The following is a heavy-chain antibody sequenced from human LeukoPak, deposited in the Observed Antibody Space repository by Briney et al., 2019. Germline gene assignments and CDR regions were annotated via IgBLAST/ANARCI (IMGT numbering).Heavy chain of an antibody. J-gene: IGHJ4*02. D-gene: IGHD1-26*01. V-gene: IGHV3-21*01. CDR2: IRSSSSYI. Sequence: GGSLRPSCAASGFTFSSYSMNWVRRAPGKGLEWVSSIRSSSSYIYYADSVKGRFTISRDNSKNTLYLQMNSLRAEDTAVYYCAKDFLSSSGSYYEAFDYWGQGTLVTVSS. CDR3: AKDFLSSSGSYYEAFDY. CDR1: GFTFSSYS.